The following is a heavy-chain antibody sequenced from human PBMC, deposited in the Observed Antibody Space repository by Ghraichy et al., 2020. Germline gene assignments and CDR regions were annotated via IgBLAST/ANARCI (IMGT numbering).Heavy chain of an antibody. CDR3: ARARGYSGYDGTYYYYYMDV. V-gene: IGHV4-61*02. D-gene: IGHD5-12*01. Sequence: SQTLSLTCTVSGGSISSGSYYWSWIRPPAGKGLEWIGRVYTSGSSNYNPSLKSRVAMSVDTSKNQFSLTVSSVTAADTAMYYCARARGYSGYDGTYYYYYMDVWGKGTTVTVSS. CDR2: VYTSGSS. CDR1: GGSISSGSYY. J-gene: IGHJ6*03.